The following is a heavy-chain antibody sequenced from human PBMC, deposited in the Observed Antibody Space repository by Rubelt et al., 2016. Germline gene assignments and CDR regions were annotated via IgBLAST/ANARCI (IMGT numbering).Heavy chain of an antibody. D-gene: IGHD6-6*01. J-gene: IGHJ4*02. V-gene: IGHV4-39*01. CDR3: AGHDSSSWGYYFDY. CDR2: IYYSGST. CDR1: GYSITSNIHY. Sequence: QLQLRESGPGLVKPSGTLSLTCTVSGYSITSNIHYWGWIRQPPGKGLEWIGSIYYSGSTYYKQSIQRRDNITIDKSKNQLSLKLGFVNAADTAGYYCAGHDSSSWGYYFDYWGQGTLVTVSS.